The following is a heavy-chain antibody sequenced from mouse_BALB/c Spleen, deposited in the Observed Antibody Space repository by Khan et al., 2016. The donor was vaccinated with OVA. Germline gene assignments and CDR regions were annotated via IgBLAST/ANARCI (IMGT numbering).Heavy chain of an antibody. D-gene: IGHD1-1*01. CDR2: ILPGSGST. CDR3: ARVNYGSRDYFDY. V-gene: IGHV1-9*01. CDR1: GYTFSSYW. Sequence: QVQLKESGAELMKPGASVKISCKATGYTFSSYWIEWVKQRPGHGLEWIGEILPGSGSTNYNEKFKGKATFTADTSSNTAYMQLSSLTSEDSAVYYCARVNYGSRDYFDYWGQGTTLTVSS. J-gene: IGHJ2*01.